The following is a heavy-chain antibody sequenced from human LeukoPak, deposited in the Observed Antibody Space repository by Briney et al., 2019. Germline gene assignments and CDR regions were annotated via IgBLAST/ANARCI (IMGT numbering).Heavy chain of an antibody. CDR1: GYTFTNFG. D-gene: IGHD1-7*01. Sequence: GASVKVSCKASGYTFTNFGLSWVRQAPGQGLEWMGWISAYNGDTYYAQRFHGRVTMTTDTSTRTAYTELSRLRSDDTAAYYCARGGDGGELGDYWGQGTLVTVSS. CDR3: ARGGDGGELGDY. CDR2: ISAYNGDT. J-gene: IGHJ4*02. V-gene: IGHV1-18*01.